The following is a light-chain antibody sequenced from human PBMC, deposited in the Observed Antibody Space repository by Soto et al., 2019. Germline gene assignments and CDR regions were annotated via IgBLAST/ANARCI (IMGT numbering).Light chain of an antibody. V-gene: IGKV3-20*01. CDR3: QQYGSSPPIT. J-gene: IGKJ3*01. CDR1: QSVSSSY. Sequence: EIVLTQSPGTLSLSPGEIATLSFRSSQSVSSSYLAWYQQKPGQAPRLLIYGASSRATGISDRFSGSGSGTDFTLTISRLEPEDFAVYYCQQYGSSPPITFGPGTKVDIK. CDR2: GAS.